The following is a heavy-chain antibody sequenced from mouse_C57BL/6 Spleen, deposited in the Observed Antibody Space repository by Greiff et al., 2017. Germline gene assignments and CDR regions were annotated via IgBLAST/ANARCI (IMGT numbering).Heavy chain of an antibody. Sequence: QVQLQQPGAELVKPGASVKLSCKASGYTFTSYWMHWVKQRPGQGLEWIGMIHPNSGSTNYNEKFKSKATLTVDKSSSTAYMQLSSLTSEDSAVYYCANYDYDGSYAMDYWGQGTSVTVSS. V-gene: IGHV1-64*01. D-gene: IGHD2-4*01. CDR1: GYTFTSYW. CDR2: IHPNSGST. CDR3: ANYDYDGSYAMDY. J-gene: IGHJ4*01.